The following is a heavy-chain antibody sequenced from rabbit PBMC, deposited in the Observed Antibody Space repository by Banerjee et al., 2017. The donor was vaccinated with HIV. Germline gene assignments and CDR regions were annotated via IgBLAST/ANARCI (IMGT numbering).Heavy chain of an antibody. D-gene: IGHD6-1*01. Sequence: QEQLEESGGGLVKPEGSLTLTCKASGFDLSSSYYMCWVRQAPGKGLEWIGCIYTGSSGSTHYASWAKGRFTISKTSSTTVTLQMTSLTAADTATYFCARSDAGDAGYGDAVFNLWGQGTLVTVS. V-gene: IGHV1S45*01. CDR3: ARSDAGDAGYGDAVFNL. CDR1: GFDLSSSYY. J-gene: IGHJ4*01. CDR2: IYTGSSGST.